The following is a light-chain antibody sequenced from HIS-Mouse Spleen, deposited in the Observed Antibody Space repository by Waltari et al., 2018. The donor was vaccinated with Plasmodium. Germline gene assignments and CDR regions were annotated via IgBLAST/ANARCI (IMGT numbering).Light chain of an antibody. V-gene: IGLV1-44*01. CDR2: SNN. CDR1: LSSIGSNT. Sequence: VLTQPPSASGTPGQRVRCSCSGSLSSIGSNTVNWYQQLPGTAPKLLIYSNNQRPSGVPDRFSGSKSGTSASLAISGLQSEDEADYYCAAWDDSLNGVVFAGGTKLTVL. J-gene: IGLJ2*01. CDR3: AAWDDSLNGVV.